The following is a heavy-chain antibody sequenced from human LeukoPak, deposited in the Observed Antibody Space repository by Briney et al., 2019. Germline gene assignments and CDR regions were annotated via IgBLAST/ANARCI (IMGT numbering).Heavy chain of an antibody. CDR3: ARDDYRGVTNFDP. CDR1: GGSISPYF. J-gene: IGHJ5*02. CDR2: ISYTGST. Sequence: SETLSLTCTVSGGSISPYFWSWMRQTPGKGLEWIGYISYTGSTNYNPALKSRVTISVDTSKNQFSLQLTSVTAADSAVYYCARDDYRGVTNFDPWGQGTLVTVSS. D-gene: IGHD3-10*01. V-gene: IGHV4-59*01.